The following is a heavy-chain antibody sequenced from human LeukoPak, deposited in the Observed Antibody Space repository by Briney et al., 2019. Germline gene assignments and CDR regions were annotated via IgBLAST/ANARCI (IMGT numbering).Heavy chain of an antibody. CDR3: AGRRIAAAPGY. D-gene: IGHD6-13*01. Sequence: AGGSLRLSCAASGFTFSSYAMSWVRQAPGKGLEWVSAISGSGGSTYYADSVKGRFTISRDNAKNSLYLQMNSLRAEDTAVYYCAGRRIAAAPGYWGQGTLVTVSS. CDR1: GFTFSSYA. V-gene: IGHV3-23*01. J-gene: IGHJ4*02. CDR2: ISGSGGST.